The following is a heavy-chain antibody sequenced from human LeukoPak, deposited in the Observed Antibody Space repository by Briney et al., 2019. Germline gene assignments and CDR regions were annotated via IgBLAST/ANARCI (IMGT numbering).Heavy chain of an antibody. CDR1: GGSISSGGYY. D-gene: IGHD3-9*01. J-gene: IGHJ4*02. CDR2: IYHSGST. CDR3: ARDWHFDWLGY. Sequence: SETLSLTCTVSGGSISSGGYYWSWIRQPPGKGLEWIGYIYHSGSTYYNPSLKSRVTISVDKSKNQFSLKLSSVTAADTAVYYCARDWHFDWLGYWGQGTLVTVSS. V-gene: IGHV4-30-2*01.